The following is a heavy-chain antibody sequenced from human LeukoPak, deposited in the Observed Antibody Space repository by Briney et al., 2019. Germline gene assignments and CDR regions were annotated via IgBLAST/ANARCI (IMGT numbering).Heavy chain of an antibody. CDR1: GGSFSGYY. Sequence: SETLSLTCAVYGGSFSGYYWSWIRQPPGKGLEWIGEIYHSGSTNYNPSLKSRVTISVDKSKNQFSLKLSSVTAADTAVYYCARAYYYYYMDVWGKGTTVTVSS. J-gene: IGHJ6*03. V-gene: IGHV4-34*01. CDR3: ARAYYYYYMDV. CDR2: IYHSGST.